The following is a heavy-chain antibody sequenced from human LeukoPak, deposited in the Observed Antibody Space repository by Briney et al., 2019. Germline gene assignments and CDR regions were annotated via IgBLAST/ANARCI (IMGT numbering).Heavy chain of an antibody. Sequence: ASVKVSCKASGGTFSSYAISWVRQAPGQGLEWMGRIIPFLGIANYAQKLQGRVTITTDKSTSTAYMELSRLRSEATAVYYCASPRPDDGDYIFDYWGQGTLVTVSS. CDR2: IIPFLGIA. CDR1: GGTFSSYA. J-gene: IGHJ4*02. D-gene: IGHD4-17*01. CDR3: ASPRPDDGDYIFDY. V-gene: IGHV1-69*04.